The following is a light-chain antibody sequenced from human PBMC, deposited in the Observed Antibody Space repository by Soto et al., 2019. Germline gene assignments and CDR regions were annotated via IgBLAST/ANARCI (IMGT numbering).Light chain of an antibody. CDR2: DVS. J-gene: IGLJ3*02. CDR3: SSYSTTTTRVL. V-gene: IGLV2-14*03. CDR1: SSDIGGYDF. Sequence: QSALTQPASVSGSPGQSITISCTGTSSDIGGYDFVSWYQQHPGKAPKLMIYDVSFRPSGVSYRFSGSKSGNRASLTISGLQAEDEADYFCSSYSTTTTRVLFGGGTKVTVL.